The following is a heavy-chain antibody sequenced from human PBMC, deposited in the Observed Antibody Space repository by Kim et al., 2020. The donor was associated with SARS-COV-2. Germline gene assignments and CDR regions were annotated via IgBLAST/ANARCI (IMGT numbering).Heavy chain of an antibody. Sequence: GESLKISCKAYGYNFPDYWISWVRQVPGKGLEWMGRIDARDSYTTYSPSFQGHVTFSVDKSINSAFLQWSSLKASDTAIYYCARPREGGWRQLWLDVWGRGTLVTVSP. V-gene: IGHV5-10-1*01. CDR1: GYNFPDYW. J-gene: IGHJ3*01. CDR2: IDARDSYT. CDR3: ARPREGGWRQLWLDV. D-gene: IGHD3-16*01.